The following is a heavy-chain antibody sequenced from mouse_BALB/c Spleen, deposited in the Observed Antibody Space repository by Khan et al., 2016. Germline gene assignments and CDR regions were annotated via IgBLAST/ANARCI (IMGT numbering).Heavy chain of an antibody. CDR3: ARRNGNRGGAMDY. CDR2: ISYSGST. V-gene: IGHV3-2*02. J-gene: IGHJ4*01. Sequence: EVQLQESGPGLVKPSQSLSLTCTVTGYSITSDYAWNWIRQFPGNKLEWMGYISYSGSTSYNPSLKSRISITRDTSKNQFFLQLNSVTTEDTATYYCARRNGNRGGAMDYWGQGTPVTVSS. CDR1: GYSITSDYA. D-gene: IGHD2-1*01.